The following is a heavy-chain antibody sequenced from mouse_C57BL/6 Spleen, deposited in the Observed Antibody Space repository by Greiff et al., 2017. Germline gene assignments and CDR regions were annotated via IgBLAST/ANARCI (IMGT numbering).Heavy chain of an antibody. CDR3: ARGIPITAVVAKDAMDY. V-gene: IGHV1-26*01. D-gene: IGHD1-1*01. CDR2: INPNNGGT. J-gene: IGHJ4*01. Sequence: EVQLQQSGPELVKPGASVKISCKASGYTFTDYYMNWVKQSHGKSLEWIGDINPNNGGTSYNQKFKGKATLTVDKSSSTAYMELRSLTSEDSAVYYCARGIPITAVVAKDAMDYWGQGTSVTVSS. CDR1: GYTFTDYY.